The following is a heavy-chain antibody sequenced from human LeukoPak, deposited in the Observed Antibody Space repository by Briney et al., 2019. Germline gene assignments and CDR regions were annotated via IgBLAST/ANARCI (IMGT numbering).Heavy chain of an antibody. CDR3: ARGSHIRNWFDP. J-gene: IGHJ5*02. Sequence: SETLSLTCAVYGGSFSGYYWGWIRQPPGKGLEWIGEINHSGSTNYNPSLKSRVTISVDTSKNQFSLKLSSVTAADTAVYYCARGSHIRNWFDPWGQGTLVTVSS. CDR2: INHSGST. D-gene: IGHD2-21*01. CDR1: GGSFSGYY. V-gene: IGHV4-34*01.